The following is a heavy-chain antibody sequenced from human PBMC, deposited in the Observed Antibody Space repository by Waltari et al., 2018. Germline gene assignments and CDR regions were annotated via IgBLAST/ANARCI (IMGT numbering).Heavy chain of an antibody. J-gene: IGHJ6*02. V-gene: IGHV1-46*01. CDR1: EYTFTSSY. CDR3: ALDTGALWMDV. Sequence: QVQLVQSGAEVKKPGASVKISCKPSEYTFTSSYIHWVRQAPGQGLEWQGIINPSGGSTIYAQKFQGRVTRTRDTSTSTVYMELSSLRSEETAVYYCALDTGALWMDVWGQGTTVTVSS. D-gene: IGHD5-18*01. CDR2: INPSGGST.